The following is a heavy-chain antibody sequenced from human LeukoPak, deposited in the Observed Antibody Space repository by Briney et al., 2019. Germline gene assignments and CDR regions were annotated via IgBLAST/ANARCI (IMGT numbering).Heavy chain of an antibody. J-gene: IGHJ6*03. CDR2: MNPKSGDT. CDR3: ARGRYMDV. V-gene: IGHV1-8*03. Sequence: ASVKVSCKTSGYIFIDYEINWVRQAPGQGLERMGWMNPKSGDTGYEQKFQGRVTITSDSSISTDYMELSSLRSDDTALYYCARGRYMDVWGKGTTVTVSS. CDR1: GYIFIDYE.